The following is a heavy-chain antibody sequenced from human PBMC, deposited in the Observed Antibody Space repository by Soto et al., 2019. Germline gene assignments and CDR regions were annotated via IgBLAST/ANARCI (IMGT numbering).Heavy chain of an antibody. CDR1: GFTFSTYG. J-gene: IGHJ6*03. D-gene: IGHD3-10*01. V-gene: IGHV3-30*18. CDR2: ISYHGSNK. Sequence: QVQLVESGGGVVQPGRSLRLSCAASGFTFSTYGMHWVRQAPGKGLEWVAVISYHGSNKYYADSVKGRFTISRDNSKNTLHLQMNSLRAEDTAVYYCAKDGRWFGDYYYDYMDAWGKGTTVTVSS. CDR3: AKDGRWFGDYYYDYMDA.